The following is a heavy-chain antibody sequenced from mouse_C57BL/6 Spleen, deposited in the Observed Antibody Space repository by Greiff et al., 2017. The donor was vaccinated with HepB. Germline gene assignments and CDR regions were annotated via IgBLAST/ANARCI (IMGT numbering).Heavy chain of an antibody. D-gene: IGHD2-1*01. Sequence: QVQLKESGAELVKPGASVKISCKASGYAFSSYWMNWVKQRPGQGLEWIGQIYPGDGDTNYNGKFKGKATLTADKSSSTAYMQLSSLTSEDSAVYFCARSEIYYGNCYFDYWGQGTTLTVSS. CDR2: IYPGDGDT. CDR1: GYAFSSYW. CDR3: ARSEIYYGNCYFDY. J-gene: IGHJ2*01. V-gene: IGHV1-80*01.